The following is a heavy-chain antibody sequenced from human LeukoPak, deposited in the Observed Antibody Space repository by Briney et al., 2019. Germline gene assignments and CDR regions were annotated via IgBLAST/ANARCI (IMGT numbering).Heavy chain of an antibody. CDR1: GFSFSNYW. D-gene: IGHD6-6*01. CDR3: ARGDSSSSYYYYGMDV. CDR2: ISSDGSDT. V-gene: IGHV3-74*01. J-gene: IGHJ6*02. Sequence: GGSLRLSCAASGFSFSNYWMHWVRQAPGKGLVWVSRISSDGSDTIYADSVKGRFTMSRDNAKNTLYLQMNSLRAEDTAVYYCARGDSSSSYYYYGMDVWGQGTTVTVSS.